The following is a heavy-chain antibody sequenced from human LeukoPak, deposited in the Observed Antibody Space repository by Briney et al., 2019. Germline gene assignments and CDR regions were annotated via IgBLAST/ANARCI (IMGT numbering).Heavy chain of an antibody. Sequence: GGSLRLSCAASGYTISSYDMSWVRQTPGQGLECVSYIYSSGRTIYYAHSVKGRFTISRDNAKNSLSLQLNSLRAEDAGVYFFARIPLCSGDTWLLSYVYSHMDVSGTGTTVTASS. V-gene: IGHV3-48*03. CDR2: IYSSGRTI. CDR3: ARIPLCSGDTWLLSYVYSHMDV. J-gene: IGHJ6*03. CDR1: GYTISSYD. D-gene: IGHD2-15*01.